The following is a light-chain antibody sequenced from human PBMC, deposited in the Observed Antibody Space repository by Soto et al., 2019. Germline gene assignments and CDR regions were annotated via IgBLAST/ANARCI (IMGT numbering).Light chain of an antibody. J-gene: IGKJ3*01. Sequence: DIPMTQSPSSLSASVGDRVTITCQASQYITNYLNWYQQEPGKAPKLLIYDASNLATGVPSRFSGSGSGTYFTLTISSLQPEDIATYYCQQYDNLPLTFGPGTKVDVK. CDR3: QQYDNLPLT. CDR1: QYITNY. V-gene: IGKV1-33*01. CDR2: DAS.